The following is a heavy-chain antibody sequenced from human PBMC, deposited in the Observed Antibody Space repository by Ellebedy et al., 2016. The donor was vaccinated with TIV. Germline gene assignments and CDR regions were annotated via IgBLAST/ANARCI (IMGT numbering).Heavy chain of an antibody. D-gene: IGHD3-22*01. J-gene: IGHJ4*02. V-gene: IGHV3-7*04. CDR3: AGGGYSDNNNYPCGDY. CDR1: GFTFSSHW. Sequence: GGSLRLSXVGSGFTFSSHWMNWVRQAPGKGLEWVANIMPDGSGKYYVDSVKGRFTISRDNAKNSLFLQMDSLRVEDTAVYYCAGGGYSDNNNYPCGDYWGQGTRVTVSS. CDR2: IMPDGSGK.